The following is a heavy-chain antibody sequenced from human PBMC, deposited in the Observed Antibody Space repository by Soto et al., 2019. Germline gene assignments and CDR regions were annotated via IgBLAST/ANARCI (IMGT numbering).Heavy chain of an antibody. Sequence: EVQLVESGGGLVQPGGSLRLSCAASGFTFSSYSMNWGRQAPGKGLEWVSYISSSSSTIYYADSVKGRFTISRDHAKNSLYLQMNSLRDEDTAVFYCAREGGSLNWFDPWGQGTLVTVSS. J-gene: IGHJ5*02. D-gene: IGHD1-26*01. CDR3: AREGGSLNWFDP. CDR1: GFTFSSYS. V-gene: IGHV3-48*02. CDR2: ISSSSSTI.